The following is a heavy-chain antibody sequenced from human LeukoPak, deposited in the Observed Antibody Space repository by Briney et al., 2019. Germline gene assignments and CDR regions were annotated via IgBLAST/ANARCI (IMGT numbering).Heavy chain of an antibody. CDR3: VRATSWYSYFDH. V-gene: IGHV4-61*08. CDR2: IYYTGDT. D-gene: IGHD6-13*01. Sequence: PSETLSLTCTVSGGSISSGGYYWTWIRQHPGKGLEWIGYIYYTGDTNYNPSLKSRVTISVDTSKNQFSLRLSSVTAADTAVYYCVRATSWYSYFDHWGQGTLVTVSS. CDR1: GGSISSGGYY. J-gene: IGHJ4*02.